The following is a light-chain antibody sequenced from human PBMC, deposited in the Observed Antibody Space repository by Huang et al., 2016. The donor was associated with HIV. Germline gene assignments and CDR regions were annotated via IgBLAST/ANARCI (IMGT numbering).Light chain of an antibody. Sequence: DVVMTQSPLSLPVTLAQPASISCRCSQSLLHRDGNTYLIWLQQRPGHSPRRLIYKVSNRDSGVPDRFSGSGSGSDFTLRISRVEPEDVGVYYCMQGTHWPLTFGGGTKVEIK. CDR3: MQGTHWPLT. CDR2: KVS. J-gene: IGKJ4*01. V-gene: IGKV2-30*02. CDR1: QSLLHRDGNTY.